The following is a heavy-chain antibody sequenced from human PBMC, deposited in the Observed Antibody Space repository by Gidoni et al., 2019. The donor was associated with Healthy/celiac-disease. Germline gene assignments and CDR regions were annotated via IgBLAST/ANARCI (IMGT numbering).Heavy chain of an antibody. Sequence: QVQLQESGPGLVKPSETLSLTCTVSGYSISSGYYWGWIRQPPGKGLEWIGSIYHSGSTYYTPALKSRVTISVDTSKNQFSLKLSSVTAADTAVYYCARDSNWFDPWGQGTLVTVSS. CDR1: GYSISSGYY. V-gene: IGHV4-38-2*02. J-gene: IGHJ5*02. CDR2: IYHSGST. CDR3: ARDSNWFDP.